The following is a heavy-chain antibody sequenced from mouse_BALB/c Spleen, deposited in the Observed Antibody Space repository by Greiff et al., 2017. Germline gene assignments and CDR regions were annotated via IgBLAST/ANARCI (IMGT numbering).Heavy chain of an antibody. J-gene: IGHJ1*01. Sequence: EVKLMESGGGLVKPGGSLKLSCAASGFTFSSYAMSWVRQTPEKRLEWVASISSGGSTYYPDSVKGRFTISRDNARNILYLQMSSLRSEDTAMYYCARGKDGNYVGWYFDVWGAGTTVTVSS. CDR3: ARGKDGNYVGWYFDV. D-gene: IGHD2-1*01. CDR2: ISSGGST. V-gene: IGHV5-6-5*01. CDR1: GFTFSSYA.